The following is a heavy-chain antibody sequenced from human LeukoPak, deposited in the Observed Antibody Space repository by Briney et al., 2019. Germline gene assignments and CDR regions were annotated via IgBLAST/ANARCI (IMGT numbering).Heavy chain of an antibody. CDR3: ARENSGYGELDY. D-gene: IGHD5-12*01. CDR2: FSDNGDSA. V-gene: IGHV3-23*01. J-gene: IGHJ4*02. Sequence: PGGSLRLSCAASGFSISNYVMTWVRQAPGKGLEWVSGFSDNGDSAYYADSVKGRFAISRDNAKNTVYLQMNSLRDEDTAVYYCARENSGYGELDYWGQGTLVTVSS. CDR1: GFSISNYV.